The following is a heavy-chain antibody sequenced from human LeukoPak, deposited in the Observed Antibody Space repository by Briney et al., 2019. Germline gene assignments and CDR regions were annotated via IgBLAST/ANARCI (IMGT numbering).Heavy chain of an antibody. V-gene: IGHV4-38-2*01. CDR2: IYYSGST. Sequence: GSLRLSCAASGFTFSDYYMSRIRQPPGKGLEWIGSIYYSGSTYYNPSLKSRVTISVDTSKNQFSLKLSSVTAADTAVYYCARVSRGSGSKAYYFDYWGQGTLVTVSS. CDR1: GFTFSDYY. CDR3: ARVSRGSGSKAYYFDY. D-gene: IGHD3-10*01. J-gene: IGHJ4*02.